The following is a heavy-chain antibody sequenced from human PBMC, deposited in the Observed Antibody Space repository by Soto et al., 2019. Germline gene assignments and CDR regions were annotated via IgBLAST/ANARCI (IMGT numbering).Heavy chain of an antibody. Sequence: TSETLSLTCTVSGGSIRSSSYYWGWIRQPPGKGLDWIGSIYYSGSTYCNPFLKSRVTISVDTSKNQFSLKLSSVTAADTAVYYCARHNRRDKRITIFGVVIKGTAWFDPWGQGTLVTVSS. CDR3: ARHNRRDKRITIFGVVIKGTAWFDP. J-gene: IGHJ5*02. D-gene: IGHD3-3*01. CDR2: IYYSGST. V-gene: IGHV4-39*01. CDR1: GGSIRSSSYY.